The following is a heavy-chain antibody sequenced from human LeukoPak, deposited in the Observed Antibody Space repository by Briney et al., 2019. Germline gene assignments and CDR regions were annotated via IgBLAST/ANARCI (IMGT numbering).Heavy chain of an antibody. Sequence: PGGSLRLSCAASGFTFSFSSYGMNWVRQAPGKGLEWVSYISGSSSTIYADSVKGRFTISRDNAQNSLYLQMNSLRDEDTAVYYCARDPEHVSVFGDYYYGMDVWGQGTTVTVSS. J-gene: IGHJ6*02. CDR3: ARDPEHVSVFGDYYYGMDV. V-gene: IGHV3-48*02. D-gene: IGHD1/OR15-1a*01. CDR1: GFTFSFSSYG. CDR2: ISGSSSTI.